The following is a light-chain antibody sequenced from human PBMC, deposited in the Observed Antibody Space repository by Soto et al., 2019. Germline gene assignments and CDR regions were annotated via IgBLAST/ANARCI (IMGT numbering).Light chain of an antibody. CDR3: QQSYSTLRT. Sequence: DIQMTQSPSSLSASVGDRVTITCRASQGISTYLNWYQQRPGKAPKLLIYAASSLQSGVPSRFSGSGSETHFTLTISSLQPEDFATYYCQQSYSTLRTFGQGTKVDI. J-gene: IGKJ1*01. CDR2: AAS. CDR1: QGISTY. V-gene: IGKV1-39*01.